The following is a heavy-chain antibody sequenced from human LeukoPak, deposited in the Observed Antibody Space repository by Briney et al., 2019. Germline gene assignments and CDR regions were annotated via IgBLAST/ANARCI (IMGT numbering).Heavy chain of an antibody. Sequence: ASVKVSCKASGYTFTGYYMHWVRQAPGQGLEWMGWINPNSGGTNYAQKFQGRVTMTRDTSISTAYMELSRLRSDDTGVYYCARWWELLIAFDIWGQGTMVTVSS. CDR3: ARWWELLIAFDI. V-gene: IGHV1-2*02. D-gene: IGHD1-26*01. J-gene: IGHJ3*02. CDR1: GYTFTGYY. CDR2: INPNSGGT.